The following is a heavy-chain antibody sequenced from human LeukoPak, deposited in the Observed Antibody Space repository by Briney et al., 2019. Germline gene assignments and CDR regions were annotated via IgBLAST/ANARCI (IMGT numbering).Heavy chain of an antibody. D-gene: IGHD4-17*01. Sequence: GGSLRLSCVASGCTFTTYTMHWVRQAPGKGLEWVSFISGSSSSIYYADSVQGRFTISRDNAKNSLYLQMNSLRAEDTAVYYCTRDRTVAHFDCWGQGTLVTVSS. CDR1: GCTFTTYT. J-gene: IGHJ4*02. CDR3: TRDRTVAHFDC. V-gene: IGHV3-21*01. CDR2: ISGSSSSI.